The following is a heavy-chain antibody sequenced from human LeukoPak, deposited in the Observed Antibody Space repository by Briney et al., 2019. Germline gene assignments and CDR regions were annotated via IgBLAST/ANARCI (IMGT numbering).Heavy chain of an antibody. Sequence: GGSLRLSCTSSGFSFSGYATIWVRQAPGKGLELVSTISGSGASTFYADSVRGRFITSKDIPSNIVYLQMNSLRAEDTAVYYCAKGSRGYTNYYFDYWGQGTLVTVSS. V-gene: IGHV3-23*01. J-gene: IGHJ4*02. CDR1: GFSFSGYA. CDR3: AKGSRGYTNYYFDY. CDR2: ISGSGAST. D-gene: IGHD2-2*02.